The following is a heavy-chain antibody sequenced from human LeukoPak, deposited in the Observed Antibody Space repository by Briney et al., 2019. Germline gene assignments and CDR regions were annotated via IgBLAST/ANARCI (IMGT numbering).Heavy chain of an antibody. D-gene: IGHD3-10*01. CDR2: IYHSGST. Sequence: SQTLSLTCAVSGGSISSGGCSWSWIRQPPGKGLEWIGYIYHSGSTYYNPSLKSRVTISVDRSKNQFSLKLSSVTAADTAVYYCARGRMVRGVIITPDFDYWGQGTLVTVSS. CDR1: GGSISSGGCS. CDR3: ARGRMVRGVIITPDFDY. V-gene: IGHV4-30-2*01. J-gene: IGHJ4*02.